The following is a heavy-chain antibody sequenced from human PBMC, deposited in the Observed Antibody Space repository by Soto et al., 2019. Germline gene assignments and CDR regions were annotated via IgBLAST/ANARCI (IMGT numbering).Heavy chain of an antibody. D-gene: IGHD2-2*01. CDR1: GFTFRNYA. CDR2: IRGNGGDI. V-gene: IGHV3-23*01. Sequence: EVQLLESGGALVQPGGSRRLPFAAPGFTFRNYARSWVRQAPGKGLEWVSGIRGNGGDINYADSVKGRFTISRDNSKNTLYLQMNSLRAEDTAVYYCAKRGDIVEVSRTFVGYGMDVWGQGTTVTVSS. J-gene: IGHJ6*02. CDR3: AKRGDIVEVSRTFVGYGMDV.